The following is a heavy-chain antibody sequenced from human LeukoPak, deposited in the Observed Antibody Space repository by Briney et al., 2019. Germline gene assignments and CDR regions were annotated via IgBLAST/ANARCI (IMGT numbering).Heavy chain of an antibody. V-gene: IGHV1-24*01. CDR3: ATDLVRGYSYGFDY. CDR2: FDPEDGET. J-gene: IGHJ4*02. D-gene: IGHD5-18*01. Sequence: ASVKVSCKVSGYTLTELSMHWVRQAPGKGLEWMGGFDPEDGETIYAQKFQGRVTMTGDTSTDTAYMELSSLRSEDTAVYYCATDLVRGYSYGFDYWGQGTLVTVSS. CDR1: GYTLTELS.